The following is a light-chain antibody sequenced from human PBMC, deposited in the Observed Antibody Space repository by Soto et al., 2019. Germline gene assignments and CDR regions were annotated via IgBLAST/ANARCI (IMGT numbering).Light chain of an antibody. CDR3: QQRSNWPLT. Sequence: EIVLTQSPATLSLSPVERATLSCRASQDFSNYLAWYQQKPGQAPRLLIYDASKRAAGIPARFSGSGSGTDFTLTISSLEPEDFAVYYCQQRSNWPLTFGQGTRLEIK. V-gene: IGKV3-11*01. CDR1: QDFSNY. J-gene: IGKJ5*01. CDR2: DAS.